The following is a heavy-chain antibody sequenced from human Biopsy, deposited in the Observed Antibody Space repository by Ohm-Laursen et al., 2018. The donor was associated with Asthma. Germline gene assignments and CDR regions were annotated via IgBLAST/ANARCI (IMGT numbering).Heavy chain of an antibody. CDR2: IYYSGST. V-gene: IGHV4-31*03. J-gene: IGHJ4*02. Sequence: SQTLSLTCIVSSGSITSGGYYWTWIRQHPGKGLEWMGFIYYSGSTYYNPSLKSRVSISIDTSKNQFSLKLSSVTAADTAVYYCARAQDYYDSRGYYRSFDYWSQGTLVTISS. CDR3: ARAQDYYDSRGYYRSFDY. CDR1: SGSITSGGYY. D-gene: IGHD3-22*01.